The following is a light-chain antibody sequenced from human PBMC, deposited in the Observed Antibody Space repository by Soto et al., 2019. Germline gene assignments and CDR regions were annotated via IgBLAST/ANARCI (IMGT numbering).Light chain of an antibody. Sequence: DIELTQSPGTLSLSPGERASLSCRASQTITSSYLAWYQQKPGQAPRLLIYGASNRATGIPDRFSGSGSGTDFTLTISRLEPEDFAVYYCQQYGSSGTFGQGTKV. CDR2: GAS. V-gene: IGKV3-20*01. CDR1: QTITSSY. J-gene: IGKJ1*01. CDR3: QQYGSSGT.